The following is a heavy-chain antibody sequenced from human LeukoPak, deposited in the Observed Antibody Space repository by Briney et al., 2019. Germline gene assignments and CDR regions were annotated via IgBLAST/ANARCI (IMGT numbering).Heavy chain of an antibody. CDR2: IRYDGSNK. J-gene: IGHJ4*02. CDR1: XXTFSSXX. Sequence: ASXXTFSSXXXXXXXXXXXXXXXXVXXIRYDGSNKYYADSVKGRFTISRDNSKNTLYLQMNSLRAEDTAVYYCAKDMAARPVGETVDYWGQGTLVTVSS. CDR3: AKDMAARPVGETVDY. D-gene: IGHD6-6*01. V-gene: IGHV3-30*02.